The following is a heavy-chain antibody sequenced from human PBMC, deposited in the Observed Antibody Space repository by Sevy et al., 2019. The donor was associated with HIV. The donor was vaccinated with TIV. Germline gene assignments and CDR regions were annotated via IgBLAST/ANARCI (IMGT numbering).Heavy chain of an antibody. Sequence: GGYLRLSCAASGFTFSNHAMHWVRQAPGKGLEWVAFIRYDGSNEYYADSVKGRFTISRDNSNNTLYLQMNSLRPEDTAVYYCAKDRKVLLVVYAIPFDVFDIWGQGTMVTVSS. CDR2: IRYDGSNE. D-gene: IGHD2-8*02. CDR3: AKDRKVLLVVYAIPFDVFDI. V-gene: IGHV3-30*02. CDR1: GFTFSNHA. J-gene: IGHJ3*02.